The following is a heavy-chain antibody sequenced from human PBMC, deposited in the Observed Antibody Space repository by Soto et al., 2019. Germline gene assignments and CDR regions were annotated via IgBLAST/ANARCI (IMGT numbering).Heavy chain of an antibody. D-gene: IGHD3-10*01. J-gene: IGHJ4*02. CDR2: ISAYNGNT. Sequence: QVQLVQSGAEVKKPGASVKVSCKASGYTFTSYGIIWVRQAPGQVLEWMGWISAYNGNTNYAKKLQGRVTMTTDTSTRTAYMELRSLGSDDTAVYYCARDKGDGPGRYFGCWGQGPLVTVAS. CDR3: ARDKGDGPGRYFGC. CDR1: GYTFTSYG. V-gene: IGHV1-18*01.